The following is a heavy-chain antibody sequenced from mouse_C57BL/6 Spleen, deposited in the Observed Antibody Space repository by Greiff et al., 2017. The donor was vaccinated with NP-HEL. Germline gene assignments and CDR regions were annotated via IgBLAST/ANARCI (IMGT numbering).Heavy chain of an antibody. Sequence: QVQLQQPGAELVRPGSSVKLSCKASGYTFTSYWMHWVKQRPIQGLEWIGNIDPSDSETHYNQKFKDKATLTVDKSSSTAYMQLSSLTSEDSAVYYCARRESSFYAMDYWGQGTSVTVSS. J-gene: IGHJ4*01. CDR2: IDPSDSET. V-gene: IGHV1-52*01. CDR1: GYTFTSYW. CDR3: ARRESSFYAMDY.